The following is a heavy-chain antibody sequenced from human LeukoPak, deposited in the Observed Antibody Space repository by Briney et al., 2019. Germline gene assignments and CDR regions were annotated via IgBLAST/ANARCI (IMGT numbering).Heavy chain of an antibody. CDR3: ARDLGPYSSSSDWFDP. D-gene: IGHD6-6*01. Sequence: SQTLSLTCTVSGGSISSGDYYWSWIRQPPGKGLEWIGYIYYSGSTYYNPSLKSRVTISVDTSKNQFSLKLSSVTAADTAVYYCARDLGPYSSSSDWFDPWGQGTLVTVSS. CDR2: IYYSGST. J-gene: IGHJ5*02. CDR1: GGSISSGDYY. V-gene: IGHV4-30-4*01.